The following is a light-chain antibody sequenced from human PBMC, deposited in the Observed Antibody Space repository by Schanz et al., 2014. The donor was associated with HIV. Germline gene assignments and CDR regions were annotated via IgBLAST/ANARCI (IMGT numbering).Light chain of an antibody. CDR3: SSYTSSSPYV. Sequence: QSALTQPPSASGSPGQSVTISCTGTSSDVGAYKYVSWYQHHPGKAPKLMIYEVSKWPSGVPDRFSGSKSGNTASLTISGLQAEDEADYYCSSYTSSSPYVFGTGTKLTVL. J-gene: IGLJ1*01. V-gene: IGLV2-8*01. CDR2: EVS. CDR1: SSDVGAYKY.